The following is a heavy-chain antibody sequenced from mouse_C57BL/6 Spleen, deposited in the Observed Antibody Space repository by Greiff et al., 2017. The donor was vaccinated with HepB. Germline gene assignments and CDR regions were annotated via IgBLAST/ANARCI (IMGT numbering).Heavy chain of an antibody. J-gene: IGHJ1*03. D-gene: IGHD2-3*01. V-gene: IGHV6-3*01. Sequence: EVMLVESGGGLVQPGGSMKLSCVASGFTFSNYWMNWVRQSPEKGLEWVAQIRLKSDNYATHYAESVKGRFTISRDDSKSSVYLQMNNLRAEDTGIYYCTGPPDGYYRYWYFDVWGTGTTVTVSS. CDR2: IRLKSDNYAT. CDR3: TGPPDGYYRYWYFDV. CDR1: GFTFSNYW.